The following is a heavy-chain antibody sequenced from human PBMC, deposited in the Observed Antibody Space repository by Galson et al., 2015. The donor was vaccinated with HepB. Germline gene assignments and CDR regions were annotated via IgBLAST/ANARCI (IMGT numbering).Heavy chain of an antibody. CDR2: ISAYNGNT. D-gene: IGHD5-18*01. J-gene: IGHJ4*02. CDR1: GYTFTSYG. V-gene: IGHV1-18*04. CDR3: ARLNINDVDTAMATGY. Sequence: SVKVSCKASGYTFTSYGISWVRQAPGQGLEWMGWISAYNGNTNYAQKLQGRVTMTTDTSTSTAYMELRSLRSDDTAVYYCARLNINDVDTAMATGYWGQGTLVTVSS.